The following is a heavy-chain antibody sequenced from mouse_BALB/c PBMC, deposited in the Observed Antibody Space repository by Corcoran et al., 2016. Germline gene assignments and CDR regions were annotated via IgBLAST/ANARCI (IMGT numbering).Heavy chain of an antibody. CDR2: VNPYNGDT. CDR3: ARRRHGVVDY. Sequence: EVQLQQSGPELVKPGASVKMSCKASGYTYTEYYMDWVKQSHGERFEWIGRVNPYNGDTSYNQKFKGKATLTVEKSSSTAYMEINSLTSEDSAVYYCARRRHGVVDYWGQGTTLTVSS. J-gene: IGHJ2*01. D-gene: IGHD1-1*01. CDR1: GYTYTEYY. V-gene: IGHV1-19*01.